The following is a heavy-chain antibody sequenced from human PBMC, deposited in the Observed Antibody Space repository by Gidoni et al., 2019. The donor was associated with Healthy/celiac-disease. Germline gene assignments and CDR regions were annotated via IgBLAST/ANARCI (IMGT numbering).Heavy chain of an antibody. Sequence: EVQLVQSGAEVKKPGESMKLSCKGSGYSFTSYWRGWVRQMPGKGLEWKGIIYPGDSDTRYSPSFQGQVTISADKSISTAYLQWSSLKASDTAMYYCARVGETPDYYYYYYMDVWGKGTTVTVSS. CDR3: ARVGETPDYYYYYYMDV. D-gene: IGHD1-26*01. CDR1: GYSFTSYW. V-gene: IGHV5-51*01. CDR2: IYPGDSDT. J-gene: IGHJ6*03.